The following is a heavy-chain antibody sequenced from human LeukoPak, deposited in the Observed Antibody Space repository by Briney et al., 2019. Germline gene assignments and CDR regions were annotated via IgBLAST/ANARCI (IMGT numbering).Heavy chain of an antibody. CDR2: IYSGGST. CDR3: AREYCSSTSCHDY. CDR1: GFTVSSNY. D-gene: IGHD2-2*01. J-gene: IGHJ4*02. V-gene: IGHV3-66*01. Sequence: GGSLRLSCAVSGFTVSSNYMSWVSQAPGKELEWVSVIYSGGSTYYADSVKGRFTISRDNSKNTLYLQMNSLRAEDTAVYYCAREYCSSTSCHDYWGQGTLVIVSS.